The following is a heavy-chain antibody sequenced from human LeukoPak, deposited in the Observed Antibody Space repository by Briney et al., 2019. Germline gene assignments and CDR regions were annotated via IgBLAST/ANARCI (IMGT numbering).Heavy chain of an antibody. D-gene: IGHD2-15*01. V-gene: IGHV1-24*01. CDR1: GYTLTELS. CDR3: ATDLTSGGVFDY. J-gene: IGHJ4*02. CDR2: FDPEDDET. Sequence: ASVKVSCKVSGYTLTELSMHWVRQAPGKGLEWMGGFDPEDDETIYAQKFQGRVTMTEDTSTDTAYMELSSLRSEDTAVYYCATDLTSGGVFDYWGQGTLVTVSS.